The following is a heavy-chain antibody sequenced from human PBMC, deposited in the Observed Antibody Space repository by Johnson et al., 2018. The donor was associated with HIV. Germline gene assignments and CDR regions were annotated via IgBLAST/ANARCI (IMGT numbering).Heavy chain of an antibody. D-gene: IGHD3-10*01. CDR3: ARVGGSWMLDAFDI. Sequence: QVQLVESGGGVVQPGTSLRLSCAASGFTFSSFAMHWVRQAPGKGLEWMAFISYDGSNKYFTDSVRGRFTISRDNSKNTLFLQMNSLRAEDTAVYYCARVGGSWMLDAFDIWGQGTVVTVSS. CDR1: GFTFSSFA. J-gene: IGHJ3*02. CDR2: ISYDGSNK. V-gene: IGHV3-30-3*01.